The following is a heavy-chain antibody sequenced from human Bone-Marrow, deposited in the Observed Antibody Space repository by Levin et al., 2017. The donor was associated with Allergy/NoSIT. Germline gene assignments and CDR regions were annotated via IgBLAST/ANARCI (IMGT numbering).Heavy chain of an antibody. J-gene: IGHJ4*02. D-gene: IGHD4-17*01. CDR2: ISGSAGST. Sequence: GGSLRLSCAASGFTLRSYAMSWVRQAPGKGLEWVSSISGSAGSTYYADSVKGRFTISRDNSKNTLYLQMNSLRAEDTAVYYCAKAPTVTYYFDYWGQGTLVTVSS. CDR3: AKAPTVTYYFDY. CDR1: GFTLRSYA. V-gene: IGHV3-23*01.